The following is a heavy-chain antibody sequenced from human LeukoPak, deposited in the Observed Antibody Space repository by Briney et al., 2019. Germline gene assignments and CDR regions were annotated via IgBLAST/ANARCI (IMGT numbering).Heavy chain of an antibody. CDR1: GFTFSSYA. Sequence: GGSLRLSCAASGFTFSSYAMHWVRQAPGKGLEWVAVISYDGSNKYYADSVKGRFTISRDNSKNTLYLQMNSLRAGDTAVYYCASSSGSYANDNWGQGTLVTVPS. CDR3: ASSSGSYANDN. J-gene: IGHJ4*02. D-gene: IGHD1-26*01. V-gene: IGHV3-30-3*01. CDR2: ISYDGSNK.